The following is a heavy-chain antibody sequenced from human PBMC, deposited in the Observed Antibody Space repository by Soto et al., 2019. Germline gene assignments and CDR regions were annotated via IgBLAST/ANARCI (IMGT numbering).Heavy chain of an antibody. V-gene: IGHV3-23*01. Sequence: EVQLLESGGGLVQPGGSLRLSCAASGFTFSSYAMSWVRQAPGKGLEWVSAISGSGGSTYYADSVKGRFTISRDNSKKTVYLQMNSLRAEDTAVYYCAKENDYGVVFDYWGQGTLVTVSS. CDR2: ISGSGGST. D-gene: IGHD4-17*01. CDR3: AKENDYGVVFDY. J-gene: IGHJ4*02. CDR1: GFTFSSYA.